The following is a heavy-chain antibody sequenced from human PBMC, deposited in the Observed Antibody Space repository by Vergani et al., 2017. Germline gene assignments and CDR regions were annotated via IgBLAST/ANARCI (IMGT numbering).Heavy chain of an antibody. Sequence: QLQLQESGSGLVKPSQTLSLTCAVSGGSISSGGYSWSWIRQPPGKGLEWVGYISHSGSTYYNPSLKSRVTISVDRSKNQFSLKLSSVTAADTAVYYCGRASSDDSGMSDAFDIWGQGTMVTVSS. D-gene: IGHD3-16*01. CDR2: ISHSGST. V-gene: IGHV4-30-2*01. CDR3: GRASSDDSGMSDAFDI. J-gene: IGHJ3*02. CDR1: GGSISSGGYS.